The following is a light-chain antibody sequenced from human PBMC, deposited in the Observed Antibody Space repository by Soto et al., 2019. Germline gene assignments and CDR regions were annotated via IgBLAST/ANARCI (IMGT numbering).Light chain of an antibody. V-gene: IGLV2-8*01. CDR3: SSYTGGNPSDV. J-gene: IGLJ1*01. Sequence: QSALTQPPSASVSPGQSVTISCTGTSSDVGGYDYVSWYQQHPGKAPKLMIYEVTIRPSGVSDRFSGSKSGNTASLTVSGLQAEDEAEYYCSSYTGGNPSDVFGTGTKLTV. CDR1: SSDVGGYDY. CDR2: EVT.